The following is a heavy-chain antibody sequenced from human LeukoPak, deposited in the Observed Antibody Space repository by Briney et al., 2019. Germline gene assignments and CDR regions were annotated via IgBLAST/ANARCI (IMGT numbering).Heavy chain of an antibody. CDR1: GGSVSSSSYY. J-gene: IGHJ5*02. CDR3: ARAPLWRCCCGRCYRYFDP. D-gene: IGHD2-15*01. Sequence: SETLSLTCTVSGGSVSSSSYYWIWIRQPPGKGLEWIGYIYYSGRTNYNPSLKSRVTISVDTSKTQFSLKLSSVTAADTAFYYCARAPLWRCCCGRCYRYFDPWGQGTLVTVSS. V-gene: IGHV4-61*01. CDR2: IYYSGRT.